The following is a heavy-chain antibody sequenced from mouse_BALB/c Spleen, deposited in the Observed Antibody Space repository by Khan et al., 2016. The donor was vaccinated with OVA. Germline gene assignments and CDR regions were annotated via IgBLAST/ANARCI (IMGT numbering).Heavy chain of an antibody. V-gene: IGHV14-1*02. Sequence: VQLKQSGAELVRPGALVKLSCKASGFNIKDYYMHWVKQRPEQGLVWIGRIDPENGNTIYDPKFQGKASITSDTSSNTAYLQLSSLTSEDTAVDYGASDGYSPWFAYWGQGTLVTVSA. J-gene: IGHJ3*01. CDR1: GFNIKDYY. CDR2: IDPENGNT. CDR3: ASDGYSPWFAY. D-gene: IGHD2-3*01.